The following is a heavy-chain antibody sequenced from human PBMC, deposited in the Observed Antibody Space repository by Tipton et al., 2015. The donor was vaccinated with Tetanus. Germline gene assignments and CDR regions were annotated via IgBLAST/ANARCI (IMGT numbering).Heavy chain of an antibody. CDR3: ARGSDGCGYYSTSDYGMDV. D-gene: IGHD3-22*01. V-gene: IGHV4-30-2*01. Sequence: TLSLTCAVSGGSISSGGYSWSWIRQPPGKGLEWIGYIYHSGSTYYNPSLKSRVTISVDRSKNQFSLKLSSVTAADTAVYYCARGSDGCGYYSTSDYGMDVWGQGTMVPVSS. J-gene: IGHJ6*02. CDR1: GGSISSGGYS. CDR2: IYHSGST.